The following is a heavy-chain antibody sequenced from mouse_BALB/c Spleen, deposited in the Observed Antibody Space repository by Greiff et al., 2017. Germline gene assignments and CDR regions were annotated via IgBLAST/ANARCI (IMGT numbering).Heavy chain of an antibody. J-gene: IGHJ3*01. CDR2: ISYSGST. Sequence: VQLKESGPGLVKPSQSLSLTCTVTGYSITSDYAWNWIRQFPGNKLEWMGYISYSGSTSYNPSLKSRISITRDTSKNQFFLQLNSVTTEDTATYYCARGETPAYWGQGTLVTVSA. CDR1: GYSITSDYA. CDR3: ARGETPAY. V-gene: IGHV3-2*02.